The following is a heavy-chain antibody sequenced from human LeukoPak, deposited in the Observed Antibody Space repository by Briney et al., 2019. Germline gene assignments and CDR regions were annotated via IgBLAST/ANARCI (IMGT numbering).Heavy chain of an antibody. V-gene: IGHV4-39*07. CDR2: IYYSGST. Sequence: SETLSLTCTVSGGSISSSSYYWGWIRQPPGKGLEWIGSIYYSGSTYYNPSLKSRVTISVDTSKNQFSLKLSSVTAADTAVYYCARLSGRDYYFDSWGQGTLVTVSS. D-gene: IGHD4/OR15-4a*01. CDR1: GGSISSSSYY. J-gene: IGHJ4*02. CDR3: ARLSGRDYYFDS.